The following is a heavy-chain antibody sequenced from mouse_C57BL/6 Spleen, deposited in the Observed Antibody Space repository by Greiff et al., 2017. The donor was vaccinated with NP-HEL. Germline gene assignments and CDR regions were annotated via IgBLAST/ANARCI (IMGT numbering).Heavy chain of an antibody. Sequence: VQLQQPGAELVKPGASVKLSCKASGYTFTSYWMHWVKQRPGQGLEWIGMIHPNSGSTNYNEKFKSKATLTVDKSSSTAYMQLSSLTSEDSAVYYCARNYDYYGSSYYFDYWGQGTTLTVSS. CDR2: IHPNSGST. CDR1: GYTFTSYW. CDR3: ARNYDYYGSSYYFDY. D-gene: IGHD1-1*01. V-gene: IGHV1-64*01. J-gene: IGHJ2*01.